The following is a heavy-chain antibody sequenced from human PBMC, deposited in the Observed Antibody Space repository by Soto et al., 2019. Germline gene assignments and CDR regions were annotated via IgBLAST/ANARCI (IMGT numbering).Heavy chain of an antibody. D-gene: IGHD6-19*01. CDR2: IYTSGST. Sequence: SETLSLTCSVSGVSISSYYWSWIRQPAGKGLEWIGRIYTSGSTNYNPSLKSRVTISVDTSKKQFSLRLNSVTAADAAIYYCARDRDTSGSSFDIWGQGTLVTVSS. V-gene: IGHV4-4*07. J-gene: IGHJ4*02. CDR1: GVSISSYY. CDR3: ARDRDTSGSSFDI.